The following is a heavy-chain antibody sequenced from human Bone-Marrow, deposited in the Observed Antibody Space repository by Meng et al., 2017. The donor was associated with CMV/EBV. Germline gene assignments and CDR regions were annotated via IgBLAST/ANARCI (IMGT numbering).Heavy chain of an antibody. CDR3: ARGEVGASRGLFDY. Sequence: SETLSLTCAVYGGSFSGYYWSWIRQPPGKGLEWIGEIHHSENTIYNPSLKSRVTISEDTSKNQFSLKLSSVTAADTAVYYCARGEVGASRGLFDYWGQGMLVTVSS. CDR1: GGSFSGYY. J-gene: IGHJ4*02. CDR2: IHHSENT. V-gene: IGHV4-34*01. D-gene: IGHD1-26*01.